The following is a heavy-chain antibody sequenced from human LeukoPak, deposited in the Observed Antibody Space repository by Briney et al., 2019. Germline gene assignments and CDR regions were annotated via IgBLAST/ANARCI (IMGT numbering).Heavy chain of an antibody. D-gene: IGHD6-25*01. J-gene: IGHJ4*02. Sequence: GGSLRLSCAASGFTFSNYWMSWVRQAPGKGLEWVANIRQDGSDKYYMESVKGRFTISRDNANSSLYPQMNSLRAEDTAVYYCARDLFLSGTPAAGVFDYWGQGTLVTVSS. V-gene: IGHV3-7*01. CDR3: ARDLFLSGTPAAGVFDY. CDR1: GFTFSNYW. CDR2: IRQDGSDK.